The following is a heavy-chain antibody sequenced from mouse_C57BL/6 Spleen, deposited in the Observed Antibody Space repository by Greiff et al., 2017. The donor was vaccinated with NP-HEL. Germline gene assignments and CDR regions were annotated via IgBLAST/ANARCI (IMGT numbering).Heavy chain of an antibody. CDR1: GFSLTSYG. J-gene: IGHJ3*01. D-gene: IGHD2-1*01. CDR2: IWRGGST. CDR3: AKGDGNFAWFAY. Sequence: VMLVESGPGLVQPSQSLSITCTVSGFSLTSYGVHWVRQSPGKGLEWLGVIWRGGSTDYNAAFMSRLSITKDNSKSQVFFKMNSRQADDTAIYYCAKGDGNFAWFAYWGQGTLVTVSA. V-gene: IGHV2-5*01.